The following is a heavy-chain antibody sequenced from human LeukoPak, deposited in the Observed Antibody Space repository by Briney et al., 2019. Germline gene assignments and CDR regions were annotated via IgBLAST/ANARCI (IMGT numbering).Heavy chain of an antibody. CDR3: ARFIAARLDY. V-gene: IGHV4-30-2*02. Sequence: PSETLSLTCTVSGGSISSGGYYWSWIRQPPGKGLEWIGYIYHSGSTYYNPSLKSRVTISVDRSKNQFSLKLSSVTAADTAVYYCARFIAARLDYWGQGTLVTVSS. CDR1: GGSISSGGYY. D-gene: IGHD6-6*01. J-gene: IGHJ4*02. CDR2: IYHSGST.